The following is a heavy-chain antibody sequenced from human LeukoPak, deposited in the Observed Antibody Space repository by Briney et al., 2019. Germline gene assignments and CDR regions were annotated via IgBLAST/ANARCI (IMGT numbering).Heavy chain of an antibody. D-gene: IGHD2-21*02. V-gene: IGHV1-2*02. CDR3: AREACGGDCYFLVEPETKWFDP. J-gene: IGHJ5*02. CDR2: INPNSGGT. CDR1: GYTFTGYY. Sequence: GASVKVSCKASGYTFTGYYMHWVRQAPGQGLEWMGWINPNSGGTNYAQKFQGRVTMTRDMSTSTVYMELSSLRSEDTAVYYCAREACGGDCYFLVEPETKWFDPWGQGTLVTVSS.